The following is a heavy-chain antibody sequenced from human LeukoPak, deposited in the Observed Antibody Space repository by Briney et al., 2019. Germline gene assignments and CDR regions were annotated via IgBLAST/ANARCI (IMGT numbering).Heavy chain of an antibody. V-gene: IGHV1-18*01. CDR1: GYTFTSYG. Sequence: ASVKVSCKASGYTFTSYGISWVRQAPGQGLEWMGWISAYNGNTNYAQKLQGRVTMTTDTSTSTAYMELRSLRSDDTAVYYCARDYVSVSYYYDSSGYYYEDYWGQGTLVIVSS. CDR3: ARDYVSVSYYYDSSGYYYEDY. CDR2: ISAYNGNT. D-gene: IGHD3-22*01. J-gene: IGHJ4*02.